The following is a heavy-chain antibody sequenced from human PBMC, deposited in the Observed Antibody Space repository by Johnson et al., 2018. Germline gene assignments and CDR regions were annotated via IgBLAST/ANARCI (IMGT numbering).Heavy chain of an antibody. CDR2: INHSRTT. CDR3: ARSRRDPNNYYYYVDV. CDR1: GGSFSNSY. V-gene: IGHV4-34*01. D-gene: IGHD2-8*01. J-gene: IGHJ6*03. Sequence: QVQLQQWGAGLLKPSETLSLTCAVCGGSFSNSYWRWIRQPPGKGLEWIGKINHSRTTTDIPSLKSRVTISLDTSKSQFSLRLTSVTAADTAVYYCARSRRDPNNYYYYVDVWGKGTTVTVSS.